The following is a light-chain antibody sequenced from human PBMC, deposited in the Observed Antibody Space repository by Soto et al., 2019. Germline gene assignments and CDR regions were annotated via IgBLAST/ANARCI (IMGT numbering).Light chain of an antibody. CDR2: GAS. CDR3: QQYKNSPRT. Sequence: EIVMTQSPATLSVSPGERATLSCRASQSVSSDLAWYHQKPGQSPRLLIYGASTRATGIPARFSGSGSGTGFTLTFNSLQSEDFAVYYCQQYKNSPRTFGQGNKVEI. J-gene: IGKJ1*01. V-gene: IGKV3-15*01. CDR1: QSVSSD.